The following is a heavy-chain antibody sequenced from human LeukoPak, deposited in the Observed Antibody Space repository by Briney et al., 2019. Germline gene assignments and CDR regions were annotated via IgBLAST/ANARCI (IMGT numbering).Heavy chain of an antibody. CDR3: ARQWLVGNYYYMDV. V-gene: IGHV5-51*01. Sequence: GESLKISCKASGYFFASYWIGWVRQMPGKGLEGMGIIYPGDSDTRYSPSFQGQVTISADKSISTAYLQWSSLKASDTAMYYCARQWLVGNYYYMDVWGKGTTVTVSS. CDR1: GYFFASYW. J-gene: IGHJ6*03. D-gene: IGHD6-19*01. CDR2: IYPGDSDT.